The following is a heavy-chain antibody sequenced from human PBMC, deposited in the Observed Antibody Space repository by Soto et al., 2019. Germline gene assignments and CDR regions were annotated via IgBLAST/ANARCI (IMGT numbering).Heavy chain of an antibody. CDR1: GFTFSSYS. Sequence: RRPSCAAYGFTFSSYSMNWVRQAPGKGLEWGSYISIISTIYYADSVKCLFTISRDNAKNSLYLQMNSLRDEDTALYYCARDSSGYYASSAHDWFHXWGQGTLVTLSX. CDR2: ISIISTI. D-gene: IGHD3-22*01. V-gene: IGHV3-48*02. CDR3: ARDSSGYYASSAHDWFHX. J-gene: IGHJ5*02.